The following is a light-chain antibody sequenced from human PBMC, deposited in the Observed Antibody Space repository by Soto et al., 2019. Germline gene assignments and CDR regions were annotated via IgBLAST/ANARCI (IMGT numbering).Light chain of an antibody. CDR1: QGISNY. J-gene: IGKJ4*01. CDR3: QKYTNVPA. CDR2: AAS. V-gene: IGKV1-27*01. Sequence: DIQMTQSPSSLSASVGDRVTITCRASQGISNYLAWYQQIPGKVPKLLISAASTLQSGVPSRFSGSGSGTDFTLTISSLQTEDVATYYCQKYTNVPAFGGGNKVEIK.